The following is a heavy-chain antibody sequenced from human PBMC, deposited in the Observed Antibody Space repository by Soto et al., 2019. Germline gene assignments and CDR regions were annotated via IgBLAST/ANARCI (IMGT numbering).Heavy chain of an antibody. CDR3: ATKIVAATSDY. V-gene: IGHV3-30*03. D-gene: IGHD2-15*01. J-gene: IGHJ4*02. CDR2: ISYDGSNK. CDR1: GFTFSSYD. Sequence: GSLRLSCAASGFTFSSYDMHWVRQAPGKGLEWVAVISYDGSNKYYADSVKGRFTISRDNSKNMLYLQMNSLRTEDTAVYYCATKIVAATSDYWGQGTLVTVSS.